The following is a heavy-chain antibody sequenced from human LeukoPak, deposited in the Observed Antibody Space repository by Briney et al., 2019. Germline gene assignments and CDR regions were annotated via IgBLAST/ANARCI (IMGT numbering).Heavy chain of an antibody. CDR1: GFTFSSYA. CDR2: ITSSGGST. V-gene: IGHV3-23*01. J-gene: IGHJ4*02. Sequence: GGSLRLSCAASGFTFSSYAMSWVRQAPRKGLEWVSSITSSGGSTYYAGSVKGQFTISRDHSKNTVYLQMNSLRAEDTAVYYCAKDRPNYYDSSGHYYRRNGDYWGQGTLVTVSS. CDR3: AKDRPNYYDSSGHYYRRNGDY. D-gene: IGHD3-22*01.